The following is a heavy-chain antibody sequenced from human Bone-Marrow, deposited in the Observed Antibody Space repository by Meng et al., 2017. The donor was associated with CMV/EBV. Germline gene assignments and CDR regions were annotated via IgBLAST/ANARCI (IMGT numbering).Heavy chain of an antibody. V-gene: IGHV3-48*03. CDR1: GFTFSRYE. J-gene: IGHJ6*02. D-gene: IGHD3-3*01. CDR2: ISSSGSTI. Sequence: GESLKISCAASGFTFSRYEMNWVRQAPGKGLEWVSYISSSGSTIYYADSVKGRFTISRDNAKNSLYLQMNSLRAEDTAVYYCASRTIFGVVRRYGMDVWGQGTTVTVSS. CDR3: ASRTIFGVVRRYGMDV.